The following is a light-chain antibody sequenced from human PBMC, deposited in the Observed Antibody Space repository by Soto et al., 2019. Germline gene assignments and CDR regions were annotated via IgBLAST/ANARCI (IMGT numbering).Light chain of an antibody. Sequence: EIVLTQSPATLSLSPGERATLSCRASQSVRSYLAWYQQKPGQAPRLLIYDASNRATGIPARFSGSGSGTDFTLTISSLEPEDFAFYYCQQRSNWPLWTFVQGTKVEI. CDR1: QSVRSY. CDR2: DAS. V-gene: IGKV3-11*01. CDR3: QQRSNWPLWT. J-gene: IGKJ1*01.